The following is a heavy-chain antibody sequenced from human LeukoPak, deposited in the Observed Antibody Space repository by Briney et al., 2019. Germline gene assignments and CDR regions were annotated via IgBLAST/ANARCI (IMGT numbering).Heavy chain of an antibody. D-gene: IGHD2-15*01. J-gene: IGHJ5*02. Sequence: SETLSLTCTVSGDSISSTTYNWGWIRQPPGKGLEWIGSIYYTGITYYNPSLKSRVTMSVDTSENQFSLNLNSVTAADTAVYYCARGFRYCSGGSCYPGVNWFDPRGQGTLVTVSS. CDR3: ARGFRYCSGGSCYPGVNWFDP. CDR2: IYYTGIT. V-gene: IGHV4-39*01. CDR1: GDSISSTTYN.